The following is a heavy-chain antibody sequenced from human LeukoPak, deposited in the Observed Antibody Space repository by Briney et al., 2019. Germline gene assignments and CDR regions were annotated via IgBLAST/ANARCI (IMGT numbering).Heavy chain of an antibody. CDR1: GFSFSSYV. V-gene: IGHV3-23*01. CDR2: IPGAGGT. D-gene: IGHD3-16*01. Sequence: PGGSLRLSCAASGFSFSSYVLYWGCKAQGTGLEGLSGIPGAGGTYYADSVKGRFTICTDNSNSTLYLQMNRLRAEDTAVYYCAKGGRGTYDSGGQGTLVSVSS. CDR3: AKGGRGTYDS. J-gene: IGHJ4*02.